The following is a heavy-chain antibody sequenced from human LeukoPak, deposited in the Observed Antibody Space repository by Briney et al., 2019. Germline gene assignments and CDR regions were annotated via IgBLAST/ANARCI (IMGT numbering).Heavy chain of an antibody. CDR2: TYYNSKWYT. Sequence: SQTLSLTCAISGDSVSTASNAWYWIRQPPSRGLEWLGRTYYNSKWYTDYAVSVSGRTTINPDTSRNQLSLQLSFVTPEDTAVYYCARKGVSRPFDYWGQGTLVTVSS. V-gene: IGHV6-1*01. CDR3: ARKGVSRPFDY. CDR1: GDSVSTASNA. J-gene: IGHJ4*02.